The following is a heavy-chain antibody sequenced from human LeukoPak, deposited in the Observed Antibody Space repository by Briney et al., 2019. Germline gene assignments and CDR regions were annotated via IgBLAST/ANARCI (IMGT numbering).Heavy chain of an antibody. CDR3: ARHGGVVRGQGSDAFDI. Sequence: SETLSLTCAVSGYSISSGYYWGWIRQPPGKGLEWIGSIYHSGSTYYNPSLKSRVTISVDTSKNQFSLKLTSVTAADTAVYYCARHGGVVRGQGSDAFDIWGQGTMVTVSS. D-gene: IGHD3-10*01. CDR1: GYSISSGYY. J-gene: IGHJ3*02. V-gene: IGHV4-38-2*01. CDR2: IYHSGST.